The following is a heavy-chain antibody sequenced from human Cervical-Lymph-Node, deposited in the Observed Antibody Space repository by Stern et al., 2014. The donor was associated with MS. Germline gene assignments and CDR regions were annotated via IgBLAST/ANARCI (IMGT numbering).Heavy chain of an antibody. CDR1: GFTFSSSG. J-gene: IGHJ1*01. D-gene: IGHD4-23*01. V-gene: IGHV3-33*01. CDR2: IYYDGSNR. CDR3: AREGGNTAEYFQH. Sequence: MQLVESGGGVVQPGRSLRLSCAASGFTFSSSGLHWVRQAPGKGLAWLAIIYYDGSNRYYADSVKGRFTISRDNSKNTLYLQMNSLRVEDTAVYYCAREGGNTAEYFQHWGQGTLVTVSS.